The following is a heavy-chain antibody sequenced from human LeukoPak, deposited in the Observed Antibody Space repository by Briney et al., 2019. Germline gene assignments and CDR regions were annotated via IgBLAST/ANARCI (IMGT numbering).Heavy chain of an antibody. CDR2: IYYSGST. J-gene: IGHJ4*02. D-gene: IGHD3-22*01. Sequence: SQTLSLTCAVSGGSISSGGYSWSWIRQPPGKGLEWIGSIYYSGSTYYNPSLKSRVTISVDTSKNQFSLKLSSVTAADTAVYYCARLVVVINSFDYWGQGTLVTVSS. CDR1: GGSISSGGYS. V-gene: IGHV4-30-2*03. CDR3: ARLVVVINSFDY.